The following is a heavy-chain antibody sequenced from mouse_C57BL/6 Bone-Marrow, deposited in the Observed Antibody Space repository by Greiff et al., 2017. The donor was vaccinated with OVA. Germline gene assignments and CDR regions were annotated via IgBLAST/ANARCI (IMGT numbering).Heavy chain of an antibody. V-gene: IGHV1-50*01. D-gene: IGHD1-1*02. CDR1: GYTFTSSW. CDR3: ARTGSYDLYYAMDY. CDR2: IDPSDSYT. Sequence: VQLQQPGAELVKPGASVKLSCKASGYTFTSSWMQWVKPRPGQGLEWIGEIDPSDSYTNYNQKFTGKATLTVDTSSSTAYMQISSLTSEDSAVYYCARTGSYDLYYAMDYWGQGTSVTVSS. J-gene: IGHJ4*01.